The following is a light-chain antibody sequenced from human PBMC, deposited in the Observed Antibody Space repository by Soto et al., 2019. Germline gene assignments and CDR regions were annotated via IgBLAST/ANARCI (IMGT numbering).Light chain of an antibody. Sequence: DIQMTQSPSSLSASVGDRVTITCRASQSISSFLNWYQQKPGKAPKLLIYGASGLQSGVSSRFSGSGSGTDFTLTISSLQPEDFATYYCQQSYSIPLTFGGGTKVDI. J-gene: IGKJ4*01. V-gene: IGKV1-39*01. CDR1: QSISSF. CDR2: GAS. CDR3: QQSYSIPLT.